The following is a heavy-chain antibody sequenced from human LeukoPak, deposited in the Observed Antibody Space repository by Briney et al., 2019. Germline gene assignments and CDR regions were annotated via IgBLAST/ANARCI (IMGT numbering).Heavy chain of an antibody. J-gene: IGHJ6*03. Sequence: SETLSPTCAVYGGSFSGYYWSWIRQPPGKGLEWIGEINHSGSTNYNPSLKSRVTISVDTSKNQFSLKLSSVTAADTAVYYCARYTYYDILTGYYGYYYYYYMDVWGKGTTVTVSS. V-gene: IGHV4-34*01. D-gene: IGHD3-9*01. CDR1: GGSFSGYY. CDR2: INHSGST. CDR3: ARYTYYDILTGYYGYYYYYYMDV.